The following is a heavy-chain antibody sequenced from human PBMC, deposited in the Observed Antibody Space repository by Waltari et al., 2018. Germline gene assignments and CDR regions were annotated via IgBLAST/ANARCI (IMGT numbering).Heavy chain of an antibody. CDR1: GFTFNTFW. J-gene: IGHJ4*02. D-gene: IGHD1-26*01. CDR2: IKQDGSDT. Sequence: EVQLVESGGGLVQPGGSLRLPCVAPGFTFNTFWMSWGGQAPGKGLEWVTDIKQDGSDTYYADSVKGRFTVSRDNAKNSLYLQMNSLRVEDTAVYYCARDWEGDRPNFDYWGQGTLVTVSS. CDR3: ARDWEGDRPNFDY. V-gene: IGHV3-7*04.